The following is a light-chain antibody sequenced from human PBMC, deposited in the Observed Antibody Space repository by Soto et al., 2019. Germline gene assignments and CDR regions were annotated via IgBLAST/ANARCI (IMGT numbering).Light chain of an antibody. CDR3: SSYAGSNNLGV. CDR1: SSDVGGYNY. J-gene: IGLJ1*01. V-gene: IGLV2-8*01. CDR2: EVS. Sequence: QSALTQPRSVSGSPGQSVTISCTGTSSDVGGYNYVSWYQQHPGRAPKLMIYEVSKRPSGVPDRFSGSKSGNTASLTVSGLQAEDEADYYCSSYAGSNNLGVFGTGTKLTVL.